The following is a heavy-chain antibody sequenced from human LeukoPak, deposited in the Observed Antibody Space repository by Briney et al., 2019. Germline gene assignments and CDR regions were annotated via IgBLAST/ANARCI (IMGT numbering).Heavy chain of an antibody. CDR3: ARGKIPAAFSY. J-gene: IGHJ4*02. D-gene: IGHD2-2*01. CDR1: GGSISSYY. V-gene: IGHV4-59*01. Sequence: SETLSLTCTVSGGSISSYYWSWIRQPPGKGLEWIGYIYYSGSTNYNPSLKSRVTISVDTSKNQFSLKLSSVTAEDAAVYYCARGKIPAAFSYWGQGTLVTVSS. CDR2: IYYSGST.